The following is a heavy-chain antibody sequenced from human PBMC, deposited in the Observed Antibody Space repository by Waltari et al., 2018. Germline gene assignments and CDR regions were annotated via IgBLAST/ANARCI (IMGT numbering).Heavy chain of an antibody. CDR3: ARGFAGGYVFDL. Sequence: EVQLVESGGGLVQPGRSLTLSCVASGFTFNEHAMHWVRHVPGKGLEWVSNINWNGGNMDYSDSVKGRFTISRDNAKNSLYLQMNSLRGDDTALYYCARGFAGGYVFDLWGQGTLVTVSS. CDR2: INWNGGNM. CDR1: GFTFNEHA. J-gene: IGHJ4*02. D-gene: IGHD5-12*01. V-gene: IGHV3-9*01.